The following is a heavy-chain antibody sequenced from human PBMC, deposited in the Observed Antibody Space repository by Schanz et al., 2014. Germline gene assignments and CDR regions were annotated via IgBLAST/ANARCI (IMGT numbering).Heavy chain of an antibody. V-gene: IGHV4-31*02. CDR2: IYDGGST. Sequence: VQLVESGGGLAQPGGSLRLSCAASGITFSGYSMNWVRQHPGKGLEWIGYIYDGGSTYYNPSLKSRVTISVDTSKNQFSLRLSSVTAADTAVYYCARARSWPDYWGQGTLVTVSS. CDR1: GITFSGYS. D-gene: IGHD6-13*01. J-gene: IGHJ4*02. CDR3: ARARSWPDY.